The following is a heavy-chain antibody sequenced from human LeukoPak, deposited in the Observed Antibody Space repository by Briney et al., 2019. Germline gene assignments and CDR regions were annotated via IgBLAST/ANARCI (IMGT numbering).Heavy chain of an antibody. J-gene: IGHJ6*02. CDR1: GYTFTSYG. D-gene: IGHD2-2*02. Sequence: VASVKVSCKASGYTFTSYGISWVRQAPGQGLEWMGWISAYNGNTNYAQKLQGRVTMTTDTSTSTAYMELRSLRSDDTAVYYCARYGDIVVVPAAISLGMDVWGQGTTVTVSS. CDR2: ISAYNGNT. V-gene: IGHV1-18*01. CDR3: ARYGDIVVVPAAISLGMDV.